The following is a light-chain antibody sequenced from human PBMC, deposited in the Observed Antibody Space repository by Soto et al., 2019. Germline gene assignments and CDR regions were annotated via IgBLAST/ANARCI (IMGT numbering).Light chain of an antibody. CDR1: QSISSY. V-gene: IGKV1-39*01. Sequence: DIQMTQSPSSLSASVGDRVTITCRASQSISSYLNWYQQKPGKAPKLLIYAASSLQSGVPSRFSGSGSGTDFTLTISRLEPEDFAVYYCQQYARPPYAFGQGTKVDIK. CDR2: AAS. J-gene: IGKJ2*01. CDR3: QQYARPPYA.